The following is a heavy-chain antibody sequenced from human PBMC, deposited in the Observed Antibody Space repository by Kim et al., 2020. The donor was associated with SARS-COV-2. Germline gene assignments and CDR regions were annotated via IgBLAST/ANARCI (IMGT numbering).Heavy chain of an antibody. V-gene: IGHV4-39*01. Sequence: YYSSSLKSRLTISVDTSKNQFSLKLSSVTAADTAVYYCARQGLAAGWFDPWGQGTLVTVSS. J-gene: IGHJ5*02. CDR3: ARQGLAAGWFDP. D-gene: IGHD6-25*01.